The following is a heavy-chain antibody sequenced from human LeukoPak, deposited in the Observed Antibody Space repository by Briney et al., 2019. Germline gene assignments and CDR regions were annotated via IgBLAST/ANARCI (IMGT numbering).Heavy chain of an antibody. CDR1: GFIFSSHG. Sequence: GGSLSLSCAASGFIFSSHGMIWVRQAPGKGLEWVSGISPSGDITYYADSVKGRFTISRDNSKNTVYLQMDSLRFEDAAVYYCARSYSSSWFKPFDLWGQGTMVTVSS. CDR3: ARSYSSSWFKPFDL. D-gene: IGHD6-13*01. CDR2: ISPSGDIT. J-gene: IGHJ3*01. V-gene: IGHV3-23*01.